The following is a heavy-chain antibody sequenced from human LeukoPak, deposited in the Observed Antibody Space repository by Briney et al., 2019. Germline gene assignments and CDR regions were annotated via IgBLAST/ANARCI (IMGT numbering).Heavy chain of an antibody. D-gene: IGHD3-22*01. CDR3: ATITSMRVVLIS. J-gene: IGHJ1*01. V-gene: IGHV3-23*01. Sequence: GGSLRLSCAPSGFTFSSFDMTWVRQAPGKGLEWVSTISVSAANTYYADSVKGRFTISRDNSKNTLYLQMNSLRADDTAVYYCATITSMRVVLISWGQGTLVTVSS. CDR2: ISVSAANT. CDR1: GFTFSSFD.